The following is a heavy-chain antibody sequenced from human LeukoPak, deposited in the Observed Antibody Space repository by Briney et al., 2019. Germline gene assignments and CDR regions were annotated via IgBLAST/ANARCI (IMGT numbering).Heavy chain of an antibody. CDR2: INHSGST. J-gene: IGHJ4*02. CDR1: GGSFSGYY. CDR3: ARESYSSSWYGDYFDY. V-gene: IGHV4-34*01. Sequence: SETLSFTCAVYGGSFSGYYWSWIRQPPGKGLEWIGEINHSGSTNYNPSLKSRVTISVDTSKNQFSLKLSSVTAADTAVYYCARESYSSSWYGDYFDYWGQGTLVTVSS. D-gene: IGHD6-13*01.